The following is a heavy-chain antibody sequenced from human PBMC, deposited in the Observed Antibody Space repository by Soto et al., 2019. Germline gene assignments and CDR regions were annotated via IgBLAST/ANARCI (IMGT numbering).Heavy chain of an antibody. CDR2: IIPIFGTA. V-gene: IGHV1-69*12. CDR1: GGTFSSYA. J-gene: IGHJ4*02. Sequence: QVQLVQSGAEVKKPGSSVKVSCKASGGTFSSYAISWVRQAPGQGLEWMGGIIPIFGTANYAQKFQGRVTITADESTSTAYMELSSLRSEDAAVYYCARFDGSEQWLDPPPPYYFDSWGQGTLVTVSS. CDR3: ARFDGSEQWLDPPPPYYFDS. D-gene: IGHD3-22*01.